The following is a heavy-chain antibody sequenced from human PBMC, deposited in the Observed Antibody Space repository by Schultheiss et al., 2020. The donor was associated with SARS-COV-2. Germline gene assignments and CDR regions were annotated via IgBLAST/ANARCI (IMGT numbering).Heavy chain of an antibody. J-gene: IGHJ4*02. CDR3: ARGEGWLQYRDGGAFDY. Sequence: SQTLSLTCTVSGGSISSYYWSWIRQPPGKGLEWIGYIYYSGSTNYNPSLKSRVTISVDKSKNQFSLELNSVTPEDTAVYYCARGEGWLQYRDGGAFDYWGQGTLVTVSS. V-gene: IGHV4-59*12. CDR1: GGSISSYY. CDR2: IYYSGST. D-gene: IGHD5-24*01.